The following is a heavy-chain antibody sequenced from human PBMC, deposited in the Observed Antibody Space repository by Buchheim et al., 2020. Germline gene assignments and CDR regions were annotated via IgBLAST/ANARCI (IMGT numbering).Heavy chain of an antibody. V-gene: IGHV3-30*02. D-gene: IGHD5-18*01. J-gene: IGHJ6*02. CDR3: AKGAGYSYGHYYGMDV. Sequence: QVQLVESGGGVVQPGRSLRLSCAASGFTFSNYDMHWVRQATGKGMEWVAFIRYDGSNKFYADSVKGRFTISREISKETLYVHMNSRRAEDTAVYYCAKGAGYSYGHYYGMDVWGQGTT. CDR2: IRYDGSNK. CDR1: GFTFSNYD.